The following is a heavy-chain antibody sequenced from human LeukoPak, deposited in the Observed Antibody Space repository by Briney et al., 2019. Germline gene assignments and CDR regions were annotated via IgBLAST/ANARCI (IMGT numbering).Heavy chain of an antibody. CDR1: GFTFGDHA. CDR2: IRSKAFGGTP. D-gene: IGHD6-13*01. J-gene: IGHJ4*02. Sequence: QPGRSLRLSCAASGFTFGDHAMNWFRQAPGKGLEWVGFIRSKAFGGTPEYAASVQGRFTISRDDSKSIAYLQLNSLKTEDTAVYYCTRDTKGGIAGSGFDYWGQGTLVTVSS. CDR3: TRDTKGGIAGSGFDY. V-gene: IGHV3-49*03.